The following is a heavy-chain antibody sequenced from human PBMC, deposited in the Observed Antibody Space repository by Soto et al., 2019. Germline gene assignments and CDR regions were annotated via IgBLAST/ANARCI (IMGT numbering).Heavy chain of an antibody. D-gene: IGHD3-10*01. CDR3: VRGGHGSGSYLGSS. V-gene: IGHV3-7*03. Sequence: LRLSCVASGFTFTTYWMSWVRQAPGKGLEWVANIRQDGGAQYYVDSVKGRFTTSRDNAKNSVYLQMDSLRVEDTAVYYCVRGGHGSGSYLGSSWGQGILVTVSS. J-gene: IGHJ5*02. CDR1: GFTFTTYW. CDR2: IRQDGGAQ.